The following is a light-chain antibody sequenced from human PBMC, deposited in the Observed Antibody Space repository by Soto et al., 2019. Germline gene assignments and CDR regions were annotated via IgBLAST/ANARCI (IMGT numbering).Light chain of an antibody. CDR2: GAS. V-gene: IGKV3-20*01. CDR3: QQYSDSPLT. CDR1: QTVRTNY. J-gene: IGKJ4*01. Sequence: EIVLTQSPGTLSLSPGERATLSCRASQTVRTNYLAWFQHKPGQAPRLLIYGASSRATGIPDRFSGSGSGTDLTLTINRLEPEDFAVYFCQQYSDSPLTFGGGTKVEIQ.